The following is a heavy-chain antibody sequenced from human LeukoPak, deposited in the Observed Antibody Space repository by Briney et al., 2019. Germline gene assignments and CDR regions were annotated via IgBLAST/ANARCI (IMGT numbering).Heavy chain of an antibody. D-gene: IGHD6-13*01. CDR1: GGSFSGYY. Sequence: SETLSLTCAVYGGSFSGYYWGWIRQPPGKGLEWIGSIYHSGNTYYNPSLKSRLTISVDTSKNQLSLKLSSVTAADTAVYYCARDWGSSWYRGYFDYWGQGTLVTVSS. J-gene: IGHJ4*02. CDR2: IYHSGNT. CDR3: ARDWGSSWYRGYFDY. V-gene: IGHV4-38-2*02.